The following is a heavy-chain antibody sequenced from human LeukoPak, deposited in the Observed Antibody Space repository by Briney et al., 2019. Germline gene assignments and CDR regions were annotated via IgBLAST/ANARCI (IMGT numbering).Heavy chain of an antibody. J-gene: IGHJ5*02. D-gene: IGHD2-15*01. CDR2: ISGSGGST. Sequence: GGTLRLSCAASGFTFSSYAMSWVRQAPGKGLEWVSAISGSGGSTYYADSVKGRFTISRDNSKNTLYLQMNSLRAEDTAVYYCAKDRALSKYCSGGSCWGPALNWFDPWGQGTLVTVSS. CDR3: AKDRALSKYCSGGSCWGPALNWFDP. V-gene: IGHV3-23*01. CDR1: GFTFSSYA.